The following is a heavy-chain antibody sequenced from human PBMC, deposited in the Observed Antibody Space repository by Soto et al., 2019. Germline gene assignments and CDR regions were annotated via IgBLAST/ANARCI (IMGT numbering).Heavy chain of an antibody. Sequence: SETLSLTCAVYGGSFSGYYWSWIRQPPGKGLEWIGEINHSGNTNYNTYLKRQVNITVDTSKNQFSLKMSSVTSADTAVYYCARVSRGLSRGMDVWGQGTTVTVSS. J-gene: IGHJ6*02. CDR1: GGSFSGYY. CDR3: ARVSRGLSRGMDV. V-gene: IGHV4-34*01. CDR2: INHSGNT. D-gene: IGHD6-13*01.